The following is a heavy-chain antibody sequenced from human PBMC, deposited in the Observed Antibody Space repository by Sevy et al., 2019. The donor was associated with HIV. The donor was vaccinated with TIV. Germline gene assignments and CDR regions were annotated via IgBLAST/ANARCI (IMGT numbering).Heavy chain of an antibody. CDR2: ISGSGGST. CDR1: GFTFSSYG. D-gene: IGHD3-3*01. CDR3: AKELHNDFWSGFDY. J-gene: IGHJ4*02. Sequence: GGSLRLSCAASGFTFSSYGMSWVRQAPGKGLEWVSGISGSGGSTYYADSVKGRFTISRDNSKNTPYVQMNSLRAEDTAVYYCAKELHNDFWSGFDYWGQGTLVTVSS. V-gene: IGHV3-23*01.